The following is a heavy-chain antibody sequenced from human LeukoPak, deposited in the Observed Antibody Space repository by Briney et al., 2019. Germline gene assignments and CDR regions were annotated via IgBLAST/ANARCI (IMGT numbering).Heavy chain of an antibody. CDR2: IGNDGGGT. D-gene: IGHD3-22*01. J-gene: IGHJ5*02. V-gene: IGHV3-23*01. CDR1: GFIFNNYG. CDR3: AKGSSGYFVDL. Sequence: GGSLRLSCAASGFIFNNYGLIWVRQAPGKGLEWVSAIGNDGGGTNYADFVKGRFTISRDNSKNTLFLQMNSLRAEDTALYYCAKGSSGYFVDLWGQGTLVTVSS.